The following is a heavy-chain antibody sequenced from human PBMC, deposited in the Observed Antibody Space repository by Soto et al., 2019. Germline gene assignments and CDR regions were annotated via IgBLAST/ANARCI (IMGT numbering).Heavy chain of an antibody. CDR2: ISTDGSIT. CDR3: ARDTNGLHY. V-gene: IGHV3-74*01. Sequence: GGSLRLSCATSGLIFSNYKMHWVRQAPGKGLVWVSRISTDGSITDYADSVKGRFTVSRDNAKNTLYLQMNSLRVDDTAVYYCARDTNGLHYWGQGTLVTVSS. CDR1: GLIFSNYK. D-gene: IGHD2-8*01. J-gene: IGHJ4*02.